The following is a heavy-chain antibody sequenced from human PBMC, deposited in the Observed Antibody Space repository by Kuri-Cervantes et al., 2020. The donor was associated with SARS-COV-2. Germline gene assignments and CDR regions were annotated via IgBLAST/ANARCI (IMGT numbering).Heavy chain of an antibody. V-gene: IGHV4-59*11. CDR2: IYYGGST. D-gene: IGHD3-3*01. Sequence: SETLSLTCTVSGGTISRHSWSWIRQPPGKGLEWTGYIYYGGSTNYNPSLKNRVTISIDTSKKQFSLMHSSMTAADTAVYYCARVSAETLFGVVTTAAWFDPWGQGTLVTVSS. CDR1: GGTISRHS. CDR3: ARVSAETLFGVVTTAAWFDP. J-gene: IGHJ5*02.